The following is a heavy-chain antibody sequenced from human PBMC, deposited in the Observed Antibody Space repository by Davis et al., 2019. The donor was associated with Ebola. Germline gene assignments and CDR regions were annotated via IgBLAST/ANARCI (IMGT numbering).Heavy chain of an antibody. CDR1: GYTFTGYY. D-gene: IGHD1-26*01. J-gene: IGHJ6*02. V-gene: IGHV1-46*01. CDR2: INPSGGST. CDR3: ARGNQRGSYPYYYYGMDV. Sequence: ASVKVSCKASGYTFTGYYMHWVRQAPGQGLEWMGIINPSGGSTSYAQKFQGRVTMTRDTSTSTVYMELSSLRSEDTAVYYCARGNQRGSYPYYYYGMDVWGQGTTVTVSS.